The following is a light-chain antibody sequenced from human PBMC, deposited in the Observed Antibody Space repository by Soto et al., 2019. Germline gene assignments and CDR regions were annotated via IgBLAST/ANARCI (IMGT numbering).Light chain of an antibody. Sequence: IQLTQSPSSLSASVGDRVTITCRASQEISSFLAWYQQKPGKAPQLLIYAASTLQRGVPSRFSGSGSGTDFTLTISSLQPEDFATYYCHQLNSYPLTFGQGTRLEIK. J-gene: IGKJ5*01. CDR2: AAS. CDR3: HQLNSYPLT. CDR1: QEISSF. V-gene: IGKV1-9*01.